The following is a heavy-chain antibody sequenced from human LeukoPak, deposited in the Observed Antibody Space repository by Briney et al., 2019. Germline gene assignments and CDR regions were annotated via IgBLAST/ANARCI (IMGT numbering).Heavy chain of an antibody. CDR1: GYTFTTYG. CDR2: ISAYNGNT. CDR3: ASGYCSAGTCYGLLDF. J-gene: IGHJ4*02. D-gene: IGHD2-15*01. V-gene: IGHV1-18*01. Sequence: ASVNVSCKASGYTFTTYGISWVRQAPGQGLEWMGWISAYNGNTNYAQKLQGRVTMTSDTSTETAYMELRSLRSNDTAVYYCASGYCSAGTCYGLLDFWGRGTLVIVSS.